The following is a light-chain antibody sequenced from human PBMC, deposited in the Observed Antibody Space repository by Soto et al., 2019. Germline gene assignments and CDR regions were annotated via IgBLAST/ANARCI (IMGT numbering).Light chain of an antibody. V-gene: IGKV3-15*01. CDR3: QQYNNWPLT. J-gene: IGKJ4*01. CDR2: GAS. CDR1: QSVSSN. Sequence: EIVMTQSPATLSVSPGERATLSCRASQSVSSNLAWYQQKPGQAPRLLIYGASTRATGIPGRFSGSGSGTEFTLNISSLQSEDFAVYYCQQYNNWPLTFGGGTKVEIK.